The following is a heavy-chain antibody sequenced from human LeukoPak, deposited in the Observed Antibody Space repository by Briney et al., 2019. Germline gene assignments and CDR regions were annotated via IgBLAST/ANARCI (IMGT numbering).Heavy chain of an antibody. V-gene: IGHV1-24*01. CDR3: ATGGTSWTDEFDY. D-gene: IGHD2-2*01. CDR2: FDPEDGET. J-gene: IGHJ4*02. Sequence: GASAKVSCKVSGYTLTELSLHWVRQAPGKGLEWMGGFDPEDGETIYAQKFQGRVTMTEDTSTDTAYMELSSLRSEDAAVYYCATGGTSWTDEFDYWGQGTLVTVSS. CDR1: GYTLTELS.